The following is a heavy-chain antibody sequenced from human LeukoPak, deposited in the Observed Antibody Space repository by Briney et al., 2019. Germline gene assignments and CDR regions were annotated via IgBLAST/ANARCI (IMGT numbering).Heavy chain of an antibody. Sequence: GGSVRLSCAASGFTFSSYSMNWVRQAPGKGLEWVSSISSSSSYIYYADSVKGRFTISRDNAKNSLYLQMNSLRAEDTAVYYCARGSGLWELLRQDAFDIWGQGTMVTVSS. CDR3: ARGSGLWELLRQDAFDI. D-gene: IGHD1-26*01. CDR1: GFTFSSYS. V-gene: IGHV3-21*01. J-gene: IGHJ3*02. CDR2: ISSSSSYI.